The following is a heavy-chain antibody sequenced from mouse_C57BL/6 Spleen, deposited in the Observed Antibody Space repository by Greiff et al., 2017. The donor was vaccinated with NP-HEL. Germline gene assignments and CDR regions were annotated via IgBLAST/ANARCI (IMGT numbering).Heavy chain of an antibody. D-gene: IGHD2-5*01. J-gene: IGHJ4*01. Sequence: EVQRVESGGGLVKPGGSLKLSCAASGFTFSDYGMHWVRQAPEKGLEWVAYISSGSSTIYYADTVKGRFTISRDNAKNTLFLQMTSLRSEDTAMYDCAKKERDYSNYELGFYAMDYWGQGTSVTVSS. CDR1: GFTFSDYG. CDR2: ISSGSSTI. V-gene: IGHV5-17*01. CDR3: AKKERDYSNYELGFYAMDY.